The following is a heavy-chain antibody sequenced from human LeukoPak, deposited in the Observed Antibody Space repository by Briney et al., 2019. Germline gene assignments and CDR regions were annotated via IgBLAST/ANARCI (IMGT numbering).Heavy chain of an antibody. CDR1: GYTFTTYW. V-gene: IGHV5-51*01. CDR3: ARRDCSAGTCSFDY. Sequence: GESLKISCEGSGYTFTTYWIAWVRQVSGKGLEWMGIIYPDDSGTKYSPSFQGQVTLSVDKSINTAYLQWSSLKASDTAMYYCARRDCSAGTCSFDYWGQGTLVTVSS. D-gene: IGHD2-15*01. J-gene: IGHJ4*02. CDR2: IYPDDSGT.